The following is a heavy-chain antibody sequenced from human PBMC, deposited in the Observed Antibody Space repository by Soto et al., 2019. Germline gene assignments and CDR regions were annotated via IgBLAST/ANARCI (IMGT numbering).Heavy chain of an antibody. J-gene: IGHJ4*02. D-gene: IGHD2-15*01. CDR1: GGSFSGYY. Sequence: SETLSLTCAVYGGSFSGYYWSWIRQPPGKGLEWIGEINHSGSTNYNPSLKSRVTISVDTSKNQFSLKLTSVNAADTAVYYRARGKTYCSGGYCYGQFDYWGQGTLVTAPQ. CDR3: ARGKTYCSGGYCYGQFDY. CDR2: INHSGST. V-gene: IGHV4-34*01.